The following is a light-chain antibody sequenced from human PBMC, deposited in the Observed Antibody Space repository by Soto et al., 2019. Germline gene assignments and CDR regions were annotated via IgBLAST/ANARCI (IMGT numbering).Light chain of an antibody. CDR1: QSINTW. CDR2: DGS. J-gene: IGKJ1*01. Sequence: DIQMTQSPSTLSASVGDRIISTCRASQSINTWLAWYQQKPGEAPKLLIYDGSTLARGVPSRFSGSGSETEFTLTISRLQPDDFATFYCQQYKTYSRTFGQGTKVEV. V-gene: IGKV1-5*03. CDR3: QQYKTYSRT.